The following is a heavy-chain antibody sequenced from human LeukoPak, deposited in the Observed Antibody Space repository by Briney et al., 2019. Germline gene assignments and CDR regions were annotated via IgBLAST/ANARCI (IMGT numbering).Heavy chain of an antibody. J-gene: IGHJ6*03. D-gene: IGHD6-13*01. V-gene: IGHV3-43*02. Sequence: GGSLRPSCAASGFTFDDYAMHWVRQAPGKGLEWVSLISGDGGSTYYADSVKGRFTISRDNSKNSLYLQMNSLRAEDTALYYCATAAAAGTQDYYYYYMDVWGKGTTVTVSS. CDR1: GFTFDDYA. CDR3: ATAAAAGTQDYYYYYMDV. CDR2: ISGDGGST.